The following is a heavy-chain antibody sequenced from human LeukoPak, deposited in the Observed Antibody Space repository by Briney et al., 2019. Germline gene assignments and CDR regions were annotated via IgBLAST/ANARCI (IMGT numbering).Heavy chain of an antibody. V-gene: IGHV4-39*01. CDR3: ARVPGVGGGVS. D-gene: IGHD3-16*01. CDR2: IYYSGST. J-gene: IGHJ4*02. Sequence: DPSETLSLTCTVSGGSISSSSYYWGWIRQPPGKGLEWIGSIYYSGSTYYNPSLKSRVTISVDTSKNQFSLKLSSVTAADTAVYYCARVPGVGGGVSWGQGTLVTVSS. CDR1: GGSISSSSYY.